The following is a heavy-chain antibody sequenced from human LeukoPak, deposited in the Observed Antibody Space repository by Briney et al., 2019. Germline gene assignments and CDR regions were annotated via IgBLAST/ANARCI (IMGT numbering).Heavy chain of an antibody. J-gene: IGHJ6*02. Sequence: PGGSLRLSCAASGFTFSSYSMNWVRQAPGKGLEWVSSISSSSSYIYYADSVKGRFTISRDNSKNTLYLQMNSLRAEDTAVYYCATHPSYDFWSGYLDVWGQGTTVAVSS. V-gene: IGHV3-21*04. D-gene: IGHD3-3*01. CDR2: ISSSSSYI. CDR3: ATHPSYDFWSGYLDV. CDR1: GFTFSSYS.